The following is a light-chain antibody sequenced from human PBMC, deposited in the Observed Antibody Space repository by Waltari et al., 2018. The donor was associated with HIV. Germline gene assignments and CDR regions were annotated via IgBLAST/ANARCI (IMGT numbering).Light chain of an antibody. J-gene: IGLJ1*01. V-gene: IGLV1-44*01. CDR3: AAWDDSLKGYV. CDR2: SNN. CDR1: SSNIGKNT. Sequence: QSVLTQPPSASGTPGQRVTISCSGSSSNIGKNTVNWYQQLPETAPKLLIYSNNQRPSGVPDRFSGSKSGTSASLAISGLQSEDEADYYCAAWDDSLKGYVFGPGTEVSVL.